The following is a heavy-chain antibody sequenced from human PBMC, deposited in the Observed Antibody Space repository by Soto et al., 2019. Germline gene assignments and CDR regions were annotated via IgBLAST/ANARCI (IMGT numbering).Heavy chain of an antibody. CDR2: MNPNSGNT. Sequence: ASVKVSCKASGYTFTSYDINWVRQATGQGLEWMGWMNPNSGNTGYAQKFQGRVTMTRNTSISTAYMELSSLRSEDTAVYYCARGLSYYDFWSGYQYYFDYWDQGTLVTVSS. CDR1: GYTFTSYD. D-gene: IGHD3-3*01. CDR3: ARGLSYYDFWSGYQYYFDY. V-gene: IGHV1-8*01. J-gene: IGHJ4*02.